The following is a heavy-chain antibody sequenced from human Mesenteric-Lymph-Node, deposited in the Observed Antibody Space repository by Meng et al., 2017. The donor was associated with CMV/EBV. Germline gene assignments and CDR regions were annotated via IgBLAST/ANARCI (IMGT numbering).Heavy chain of an antibody. J-gene: IGHJ5*02. CDR1: GFSVSRNY. V-gene: IGHV3-53*05. Sequence: SGFSVSRNYMSWVRQAPGKGLEWVSVIYSGGDTFYADSVKGRFTISRDNSKNTLYLQMNSLRAEDTAVYYCARDRTTYCGGDCPFDPWGQGTLVTVSS. CDR3: ARDRTTYCGGDCPFDP. D-gene: IGHD2-21*01. CDR2: IYSGGDT.